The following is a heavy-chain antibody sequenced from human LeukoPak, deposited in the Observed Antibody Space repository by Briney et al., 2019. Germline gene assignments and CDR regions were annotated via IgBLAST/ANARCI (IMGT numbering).Heavy chain of an antibody. J-gene: IGHJ4*02. CDR3: AKARHAYCGGDCYNYYFDY. CDR1: GFTFSSYE. CDR2: ISSSGSTI. V-gene: IGHV3-48*03. Sequence: PGGSLRLSCAASGFTFSSYEMNWVRQAPGKGLEWVSYISSSGSTIYYADSVKGRFTISRDNAKNSLYLQMNSLRAEDTAVYYCAKARHAYCGGDCYNYYFDYWGQGTLVTVSS. D-gene: IGHD2-21*02.